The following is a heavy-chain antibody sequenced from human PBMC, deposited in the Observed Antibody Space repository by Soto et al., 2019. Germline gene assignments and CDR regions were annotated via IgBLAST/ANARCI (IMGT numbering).Heavy chain of an antibody. V-gene: IGHV1-69*13. J-gene: IGHJ6*02. CDR2: IIPIFGTA. CDR3: ATSGDIVVVPAVLGDYYYGMDV. CDR1: GGTFSSYA. D-gene: IGHD2-2*01. Sequence: ASVKVSCKASGGTFSSYAISWVRQAPGQGLEWMGGIIPIFGTANYAQKFQGRVTITADESTSTAYMELSSLRSEDTAVYYCATSGDIVVVPAVLGDYYYGMDVWGQGTTVTVSS.